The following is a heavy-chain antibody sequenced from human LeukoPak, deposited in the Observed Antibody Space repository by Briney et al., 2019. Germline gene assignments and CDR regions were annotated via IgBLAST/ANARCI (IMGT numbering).Heavy chain of an antibody. Sequence: PSETPSLTCTVSGGSISSYYWSWIRQPPGKGLEWIGCIYYSGSTNYNPSLKSRVTISVDTSKNQFSLKLSSVTAADTAVYFCARGVYYMDLRGKGTTVTVSS. CDR1: GGSISSYY. J-gene: IGHJ6*03. CDR2: IYYSGST. V-gene: IGHV4-59*01. CDR3: ARGVYYMDL.